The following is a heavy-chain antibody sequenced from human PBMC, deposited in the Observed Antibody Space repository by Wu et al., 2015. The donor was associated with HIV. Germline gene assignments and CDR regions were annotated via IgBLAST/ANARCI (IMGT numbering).Heavy chain of an antibody. CDR2: INPSGGST. CDR1: GYIFTDYY. Sequence: QVQLLQSGAEVRKPGASVRVSCKTSGYIFTDYYIHWVRQAPGQGLEWMGIINPSGGSTSYAQKFQGRVTMTRDTSTSTVYMELSSLRSEDTAVYYCASYGDLDYWGQGTLVTVS. D-gene: IGHD4-17*01. CDR3: ASYGDLDY. V-gene: IGHV1-46*01. J-gene: IGHJ4*02.